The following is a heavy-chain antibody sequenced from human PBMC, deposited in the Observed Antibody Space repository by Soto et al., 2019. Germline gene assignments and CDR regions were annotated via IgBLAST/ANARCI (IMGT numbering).Heavy chain of an antibody. CDR3: ARAPVVTGMLDP. CDR2: IYYSGRT. J-gene: IGHJ5*02. V-gene: IGHV4-61*01. CDR1: GGSVSGGSFY. D-gene: IGHD2-21*02. Sequence: QVQLQESGPGLVKPSETLSLPCTVSGGSVSGGSFYWTWIRQPPGKALEWIGYIYYSGRTNYSPSLKSRVTMSVDTSKNQVSLKVTSVTAADTAVYDCARAPVVTGMLDPWGKGTLVTVSS.